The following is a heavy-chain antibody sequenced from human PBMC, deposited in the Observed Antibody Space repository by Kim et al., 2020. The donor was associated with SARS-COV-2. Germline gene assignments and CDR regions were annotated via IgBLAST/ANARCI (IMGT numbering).Heavy chain of an antibody. D-gene: IGHD3-22*01. Sequence: SNPSIKTPVTISVDKTKIQFSLELSSVTAADTAVYYCARRSSGYTNWFDPWGQGTLVTVS. J-gene: IGHJ5*02. CDR3: ARRSSGYTNWFDP. V-gene: IGHV4-4*02.